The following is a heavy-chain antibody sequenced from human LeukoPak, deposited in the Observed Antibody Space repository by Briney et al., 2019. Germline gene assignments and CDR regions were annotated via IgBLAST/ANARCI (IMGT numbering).Heavy chain of an antibody. CDR1: GYTFTGYY. Sequence: GASVKVSCKASGYTFTGYYMHWVRQAPGQGLEWMGWINPNSGGTNYAQKFQGRVTMTRDTSISTAYMELSRLRSDDTAVYYCARQGLAVAVSFAYWGQGTLVTVSS. CDR3: ARQGLAVAVSFAY. D-gene: IGHD6-19*01. CDR2: INPNSGGT. V-gene: IGHV1-2*02. J-gene: IGHJ4*02.